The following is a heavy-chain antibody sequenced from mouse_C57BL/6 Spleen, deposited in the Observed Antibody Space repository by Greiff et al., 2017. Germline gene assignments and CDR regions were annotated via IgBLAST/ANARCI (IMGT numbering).Heavy chain of an antibody. CDR3: AREGYYYGSSSTWFAY. D-gene: IGHD1-1*01. CDR2: IHPNSGST. V-gene: IGHV1-64*01. CDR1: GYTFTSYW. J-gene: IGHJ3*01. Sequence: QVHVKQPGAELVKPGASVKLSCKASGYTFTSYWMHWVKQRPGQGLEWIGMIHPNSGSTNYNEKFKSKATLTVDKSSSTAYMQLSSLTSEDSAVYYCAREGYYYGSSSTWFAYWGQGTLVTVSA.